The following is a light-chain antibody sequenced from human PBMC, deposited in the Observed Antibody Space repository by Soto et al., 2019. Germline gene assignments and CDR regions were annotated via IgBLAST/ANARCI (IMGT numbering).Light chain of an antibody. J-gene: IGLJ1*01. CDR3: CSFEDFHYV. V-gene: IGLV2-23*02. CDR2: EVT. Sequence: QSALTQPASVSGSPGQSITISCTGTSSDIGSYDLVSWYQQHPGTAPKLIIYEVTKRPSGVSTRFSGSKSGNTASLTISGLQAVDEDDYYCCSFEDFHYVLGLATKVT. CDR1: SSDIGSYDL.